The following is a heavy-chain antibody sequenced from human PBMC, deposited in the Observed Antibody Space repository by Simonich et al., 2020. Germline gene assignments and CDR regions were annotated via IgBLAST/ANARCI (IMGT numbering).Heavy chain of an antibody. CDR2: ISYDGNNK. D-gene: IGHD2-15*01. CDR1: GFTFSSYA. CDR3: AREGLLLDAFDI. Sequence: QVQLVESGGGVVQPGRSLRLSCAASGFTFSSYAMHGVRQAPGEGVEGVAVISYDGNNKNNADSVKGRFTISRDNSKNTLYLQMNSLRAEDTAVYYCAREGLLLDAFDIWGQGTMVTVSS. V-gene: IGHV3-30*07. J-gene: IGHJ3*02.